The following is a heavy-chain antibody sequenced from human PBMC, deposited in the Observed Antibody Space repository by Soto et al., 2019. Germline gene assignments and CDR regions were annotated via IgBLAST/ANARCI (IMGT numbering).Heavy chain of an antibody. D-gene: IGHD5-12*01. J-gene: IGHJ4*02. CDR3: ARDDGGYSGPVY. CDR1: GGSISSYY. V-gene: IGHV4-59*01. Sequence: PSETLSLTCTVSGGSISSYYWSWIRQPPGKGLEWIGYIYYSGSTNYNPSLKSRVTISVDTSKNQFSLKLSSVTAADTAVYYCARDDGGYSGPVYWGQGTLVTVAS. CDR2: IYYSGST.